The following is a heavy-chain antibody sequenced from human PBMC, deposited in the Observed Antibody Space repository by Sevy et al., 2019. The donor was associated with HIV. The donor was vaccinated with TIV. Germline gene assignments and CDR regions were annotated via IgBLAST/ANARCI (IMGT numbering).Heavy chain of an antibody. CDR3: ARGPHYYYDSSAFFDY. V-gene: IGHV3-48*03. J-gene: IGHJ4*02. Sequence: GGSLRLSCAASGFTFSSYEMNWDRQAPGKGLEWISYISSSGTSIYYADSVKGRFTISRDSPKNSLYLQMNSLRAEDTAVYYCARGPHYYYDSSAFFDYWGQGTLVTVSS. D-gene: IGHD3-22*01. CDR1: GFTFSSYE. CDR2: ISSSGTSI.